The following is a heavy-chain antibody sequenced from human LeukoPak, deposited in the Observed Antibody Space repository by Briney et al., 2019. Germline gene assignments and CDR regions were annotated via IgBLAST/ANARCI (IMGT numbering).Heavy chain of an antibody. CDR1: GFTFSSYG. CDR3: AKVFQVVVVIYGMDV. D-gene: IGHD3-22*01. Sequence: PGGSLRLSCAASGFTFSSYGMHWVRQAPGKGLEWVAVIWYDGSNKYYADSVKGRFTISRDNSKNTLYLQMNSLRAEDTAVYYCAKVFQVVVVIYGMDVWGQGTTVTVSS. CDR2: IWYDGSNK. J-gene: IGHJ6*02. V-gene: IGHV3-30*02.